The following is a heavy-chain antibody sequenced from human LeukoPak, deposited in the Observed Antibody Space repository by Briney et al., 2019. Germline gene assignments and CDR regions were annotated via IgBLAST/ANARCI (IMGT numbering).Heavy chain of an antibody. Sequence: PGGPLRLSCAASGFTFSSYAMSWVRQAPGRGLEWVSAISGSGGSTYYADSVKGRFTISRDNSKNTLYLQMNSLRAEDTAVYYCARSPYSSSWYVDYWGQGTLVTVSS. D-gene: IGHD6-13*01. J-gene: IGHJ4*02. CDR2: ISGSGGST. CDR3: ARSPYSSSWYVDY. V-gene: IGHV3-23*01. CDR1: GFTFSSYA.